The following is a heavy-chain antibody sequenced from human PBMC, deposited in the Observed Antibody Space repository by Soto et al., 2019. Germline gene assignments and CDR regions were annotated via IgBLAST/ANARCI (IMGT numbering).Heavy chain of an antibody. D-gene: IGHD1-1*01. CDR2: IYYSGST. CDR1: GGSISSGGYY. J-gene: IGHJ5*02. V-gene: IGHV4-31*03. CDR3: ARELDSPHSNWFDP. Sequence: SETLSLTCTVSGGSISSGGYYWSWIRQHPGKGLEWIGYIYYSGSTYYNPSLKSRVTISVDTSKNQFSLKLSSVTAADTAVYYCARELDSPHSNWFDPWSQGTLVTVSS.